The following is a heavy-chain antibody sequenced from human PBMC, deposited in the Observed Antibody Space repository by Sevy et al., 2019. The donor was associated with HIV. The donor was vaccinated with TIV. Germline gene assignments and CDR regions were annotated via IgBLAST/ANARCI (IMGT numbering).Heavy chain of an antibody. Sequence: GGSLGLSCSASGFTFSNYAMHWVRQAPGKGLEYVSGLSSDNAGSTYYADSVNGRFTISRDNSKNTLYLQMSSLRTEDTAVYYCVKDRIETILWSKGDWFDPWGQGTLVTVSS. J-gene: IGHJ5*02. V-gene: IGHV3-64D*06. CDR3: VKDRIETILWSKGDWFDP. D-gene: IGHD3-9*01. CDR1: GFTFSNYA. CDR2: LSSDNAGST.